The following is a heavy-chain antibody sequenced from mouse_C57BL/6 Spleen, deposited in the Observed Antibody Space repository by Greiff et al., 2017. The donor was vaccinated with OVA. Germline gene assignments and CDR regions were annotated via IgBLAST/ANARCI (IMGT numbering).Heavy chain of an antibody. CDR2: IYPRSGNT. J-gene: IGHJ2*01. CDR1: GYTFTSYG. V-gene: IGHV1-81*01. Sequence: QVQLKQSGAELARPGASVKLSCKASGYTFTSYGISWVKQRTGQGLEWIGEIYPRSGNTYYNEKFKGKATLTADKSSSTAYMGLRSLTSEDSAVYFCARPLTTVVASDYWGQGTTLTVSS. D-gene: IGHD1-1*01. CDR3: ARPLTTVVASDY.